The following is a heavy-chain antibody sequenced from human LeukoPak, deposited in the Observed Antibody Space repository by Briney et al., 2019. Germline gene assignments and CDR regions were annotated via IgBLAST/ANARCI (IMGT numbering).Heavy chain of an antibody. CDR3: ASQLGGRGPIDY. J-gene: IGHJ4*02. CDR1: GGSFSGYY. D-gene: IGHD1-1*01. Sequence: SETLSLTCAVYGGSFSGYYWSWIRQPPGKGLEWIGEINHSGSTNYNPSLKSRVTISVDTSKNQFSLKLSSVTAADTAVYYCASQLGGRGPIDYWGQGTLVTVSS. CDR2: INHSGST. V-gene: IGHV4-34*01.